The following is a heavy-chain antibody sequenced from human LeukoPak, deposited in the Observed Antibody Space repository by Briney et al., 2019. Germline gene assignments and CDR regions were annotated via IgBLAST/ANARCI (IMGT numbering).Heavy chain of an antibody. J-gene: IGHJ6*03. D-gene: IGHD3-3*01. Sequence: SETLSLTCAVSGGSISGSSYFWGWIRQPSGRGLEWIGSFSYRGSAYYNPSLKSRVTISRDTSTSQFSLKLSSVTAADTAVYYCARQRYYDFWSGYYGYYYYMDVWGKGTTVTVSS. V-gene: IGHV4-39*01. CDR2: FSYRGSA. CDR1: GGSISGSSYF. CDR3: ARQRYYDFWSGYYGYYYYMDV.